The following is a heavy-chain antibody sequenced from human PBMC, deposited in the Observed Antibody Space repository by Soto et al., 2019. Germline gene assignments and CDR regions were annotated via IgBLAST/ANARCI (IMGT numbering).Heavy chain of an antibody. CDR3: ARVADEAAAGWFDY. V-gene: IGHV1-69*01. CDR1: GGTFSSYA. CDR2: IIPIFGTA. J-gene: IGHJ4*02. Sequence: QVQLVQSGAEVKKPGSSVKVSCKASGGTFSSYAISWVRQAPGQGLEWMGGIIPIFGTANYAQKFQGRVTITADESTSTAYMERSSLRSEDTAVYYCARVADEAAAGWFDYWGQGTLVTVSS. D-gene: IGHD6-13*01.